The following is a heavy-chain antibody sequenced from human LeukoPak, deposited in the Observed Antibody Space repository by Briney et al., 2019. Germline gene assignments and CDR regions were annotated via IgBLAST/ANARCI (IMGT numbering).Heavy chain of an antibody. CDR3: ARDFGYDYVWGSYDY. CDR2: INSDGSST. Sequence: PGGSLRLSCAASGSTFSSYWMHWVRQAPGKGLVWVSRINSDGSSTSYADSVKGRFTISRDNAKNTLYLQMNSLRAEDTAVYYCARDFGYDYVWGSYDYWGQGTLVTVSS. D-gene: IGHD3-16*01. J-gene: IGHJ4*02. CDR1: GSTFSSYW. V-gene: IGHV3-74*01.